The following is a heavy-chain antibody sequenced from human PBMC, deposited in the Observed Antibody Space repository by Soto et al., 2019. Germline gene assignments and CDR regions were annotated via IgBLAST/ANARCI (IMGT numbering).Heavy chain of an antibody. Sequence: WGSLRLSCAASGFTVSSNYMSWVRQAPGKGLEWVSVIYSGGSTYYADSVKGRFTISRDNSKNTLYLQMNSLRAEDTAVYYGARGAIAAEYYFDYWGQGTLVTVSS. CDR2: IYSGGST. CDR3: ARGAIAAEYYFDY. V-gene: IGHV3-53*01. CDR1: GFTVSSNY. J-gene: IGHJ4*02. D-gene: IGHD6-13*01.